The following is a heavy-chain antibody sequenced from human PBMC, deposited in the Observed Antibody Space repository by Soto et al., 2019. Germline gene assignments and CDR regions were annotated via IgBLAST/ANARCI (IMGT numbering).Heavy chain of an antibody. CDR3: ARGSWDDVSGHYYMDV. Sequence: SQTLSLTCDISGYSVSSNSAGWNWIRQTPSRGLEWLGRTYHRSKWYNNYAVSVKSRVSVNPDTAKNQFSLQLNSVTPEDTAVYYCARGSWDDVSGHYYMDVWGKGTTVTVS. CDR2: TYHRSKWYN. V-gene: IGHV6-1*01. J-gene: IGHJ6*03. CDR1: GYSVSSNSAG. D-gene: IGHD1-1*01.